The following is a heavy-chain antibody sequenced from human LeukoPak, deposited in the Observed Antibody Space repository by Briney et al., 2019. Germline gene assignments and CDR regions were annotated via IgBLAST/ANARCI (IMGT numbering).Heavy chain of an antibody. CDR2: ISSTGDST. CDR1: GLIFTNYA. D-gene: IGHD4-17*01. J-gene: IGHJ4*02. V-gene: IGHV3-23*01. CDR3: VRDRHGDYCFDY. Sequence: GACLRLSCAASGLIFTNYAMNCVRQPPGRGLQWVSVISSTGDSTYYADSVKGRFTISRDNSQNMVYLQMSSLRAEDKADYYCVRDRHGDYCFDYWGQRILVTVSS.